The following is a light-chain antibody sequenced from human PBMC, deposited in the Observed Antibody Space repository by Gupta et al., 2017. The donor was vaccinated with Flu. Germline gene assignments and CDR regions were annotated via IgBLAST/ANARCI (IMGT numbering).Light chain of an antibody. Sequence: SYELTQAPSMSVSPGQTATISCSGDKLGDKYVCWYQQKPGQSPILVIDQDTNRPSGIPERFSGSNSGNTATLTISGAQAMDEADYYCQAWDSSSGVVFGGGTKLTVL. CDR2: QDT. CDR3: QAWDSSSGVV. V-gene: IGLV3-1*01. J-gene: IGLJ2*01. CDR1: KLGDKY.